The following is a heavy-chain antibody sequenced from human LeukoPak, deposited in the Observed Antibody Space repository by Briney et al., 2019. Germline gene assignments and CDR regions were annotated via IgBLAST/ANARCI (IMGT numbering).Heavy chain of an antibody. J-gene: IGHJ4*02. Sequence: GASVKVSCKASGYTFTSYGITWVRQAPGQGLEWMGWINPYDGNTNYAQNLQDRVTMTVDTSTTTAYMEVRSLGSDDTAVYYCARCFDYGDFFDFWGQGTLVTVSS. CDR1: GYTFTSYG. V-gene: IGHV1-18*01. D-gene: IGHD4-17*01. CDR2: INPYDGNT. CDR3: ARCFDYGDFFDF.